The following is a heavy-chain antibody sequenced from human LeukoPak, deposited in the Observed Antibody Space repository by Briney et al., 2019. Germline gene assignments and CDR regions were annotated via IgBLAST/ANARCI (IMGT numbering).Heavy chain of an antibody. V-gene: IGHV1-69*13. CDR1: GRTFSSYA. CDR3: AREAVAARPFSFDY. D-gene: IGHD6-6*01. J-gene: IGHJ4*02. Sequence: SVKVSCKASGRTFSSYAISWVRQAPGQGLEWMGGIIPIFGTANYAQKFQGRVTITADESTSTAYMELSSLGSEDTAVYYCAREAVAARPFSFDYWGQGTLVTVSS. CDR2: IIPIFGTA.